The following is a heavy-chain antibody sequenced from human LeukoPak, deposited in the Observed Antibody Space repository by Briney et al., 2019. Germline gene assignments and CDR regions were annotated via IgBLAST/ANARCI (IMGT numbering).Heavy chain of an antibody. D-gene: IGHD3-16*01. Sequence: PSETLSLTCAVYGGSFSGYYWSWIRQPPGKGLDWIGEINHSGNTNYNPSLKSRVTISIDTSKNQFSLKLSSVTAADTAVYYCARVRGYFDYWGQGTLVTVSS. CDR1: GGSFSGYY. J-gene: IGHJ4*02. CDR3: ARVRGYFDY. V-gene: IGHV4-34*01. CDR2: INHSGNT.